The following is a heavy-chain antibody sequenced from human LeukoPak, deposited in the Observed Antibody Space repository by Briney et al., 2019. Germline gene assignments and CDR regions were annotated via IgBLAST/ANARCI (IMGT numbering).Heavy chain of an antibody. Sequence: GVSLRLSCAASGFTFSSYAMSWVRQAPGKGLEWVSSISSGSGYIYYADSVKGRFTISRDNAKNSLYLQMNSLRAEDTAVYYCARDRSQGWDNSGYYPDALIMWGQGTLVSVSS. CDR1: GFTFSSYA. CDR3: ARDRSQGWDNSGYYPDALIM. CDR2: ISSGSGYI. J-gene: IGHJ3*02. D-gene: IGHD3-22*01. V-gene: IGHV3-21*01.